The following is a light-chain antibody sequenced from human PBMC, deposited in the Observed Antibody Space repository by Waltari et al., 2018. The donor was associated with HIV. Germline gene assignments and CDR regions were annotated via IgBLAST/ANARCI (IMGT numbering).Light chain of an antibody. J-gene: IGLJ2*01. Sequence: QSALTQPASVSGSPGQSITISCTGSSSDVGSFNFVSWYQQYPGKAPKLVIFEVSKRPSGVCSRFSGSKSGNTASLTISGLQAEDEADYHCSSYRRDSTQVFGGGTKLTVL. V-gene: IGLV2-14*01. CDR2: EVS. CDR1: SSDVGSFNF. CDR3: SSYRRDSTQV.